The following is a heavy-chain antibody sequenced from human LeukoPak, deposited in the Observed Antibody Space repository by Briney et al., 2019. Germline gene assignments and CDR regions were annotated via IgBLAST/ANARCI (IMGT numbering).Heavy chain of an antibody. CDR1: GFLFSNSW. D-gene: IGHD5-12*01. Sequence: GGSLRLSCADSGFLFSNSWMAWVRQAPGRGLEWLANINQDGSAKTCVDSVKGRFTISRDNAKNSLYLQVNSLRAEDTAMYYCARDSGYNAFDHWGQGTLVTVSS. J-gene: IGHJ4*02. CDR2: INQDGSAK. CDR3: ARDSGYNAFDH. V-gene: IGHV3-7*05.